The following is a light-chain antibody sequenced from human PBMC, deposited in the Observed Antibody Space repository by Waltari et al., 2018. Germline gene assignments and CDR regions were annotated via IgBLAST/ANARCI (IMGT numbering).Light chain of an antibody. Sequence: EIVLTQSRGNRYWCREGRANFSCRASQSVSRTLAWYQQKPGQAPKLLIYGASIRATGIPDRFTGSGSGTDFSLTISSLEPEDFAIYFCQHYVRLPATFGQGTKVEIK. V-gene: IGKV3-20*01. CDR2: GAS. CDR1: QSVSRT. CDR3: QHYVRLPAT. J-gene: IGKJ1*01.